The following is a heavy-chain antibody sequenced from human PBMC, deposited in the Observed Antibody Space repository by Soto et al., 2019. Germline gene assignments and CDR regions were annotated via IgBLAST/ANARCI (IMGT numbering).Heavy chain of an antibody. Sequence: PRGVPRLSCAASGFTFSDYYMSWIRQAPGKGLEWVSYISSSGSTIYYADSVKGRFTISRDNAKNSLYLQMNSLRAEDTAVYYCASSRDGMIGDAFDIWGKGTMVTVS. CDR2: ISSSGSTI. CDR3: ASSRDGMIGDAFDI. J-gene: IGHJ3*02. V-gene: IGHV3-11*01. D-gene: IGHD3-22*01. CDR1: GFTFSDYY.